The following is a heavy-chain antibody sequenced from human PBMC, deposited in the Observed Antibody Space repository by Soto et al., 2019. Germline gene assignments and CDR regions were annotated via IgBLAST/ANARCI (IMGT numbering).Heavy chain of an antibody. Sequence: GASVKVSCKVSGYTLTDLSMHWVRQAPGKGLEWMGGFDPEDGETIYAQKFQGRVTMTEDTSTDTAYMELSSLRSEDTAVYYCATKVLPYYRTGYSSGWYLVYWGQGTLVTVSS. CDR3: ATKVLPYYRTGYSSGWYLVY. J-gene: IGHJ4*02. V-gene: IGHV1-24*01. D-gene: IGHD6-19*01. CDR2: FDPEDGET. CDR1: GYTLTDLS.